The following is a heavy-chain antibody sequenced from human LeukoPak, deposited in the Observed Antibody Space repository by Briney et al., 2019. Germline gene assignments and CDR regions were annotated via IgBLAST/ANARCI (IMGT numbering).Heavy chain of an antibody. V-gene: IGHV3-23*01. D-gene: IGHD2-2*01. J-gene: IGHJ4*02. CDR3: AKDPGVVPAHYFYY. CDR1: GFTFSSYA. Sequence: RPGGSLRLSCAASGFTFSSYAMNWVRQAPGKGLEWVSGTGSTGVSTFYADSVKGRFTVSRDNSKNTLSLQMNSLRAEDTAVYYCAKDPGVVPAHYFYYWGQGTLVTVSS. CDR2: TGSTGVST.